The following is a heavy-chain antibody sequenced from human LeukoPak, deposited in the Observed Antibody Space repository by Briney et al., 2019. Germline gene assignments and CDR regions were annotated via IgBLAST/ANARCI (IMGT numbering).Heavy chain of an antibody. Sequence: ASVKVSCKASGYTFTSYYMHWVRQAPGQGLEWMGIINPSGGSTSYAQKFQGRVTMTRDMSTSTVYMELSSLRSEDTAVYYCARDQRYQPLSGELDYWGQGTLVTVSS. CDR1: GYTFTSYY. V-gene: IGHV1-46*01. CDR2: INPSGGST. D-gene: IGHD2-2*01. CDR3: ARDQRYQPLSGELDY. J-gene: IGHJ4*02.